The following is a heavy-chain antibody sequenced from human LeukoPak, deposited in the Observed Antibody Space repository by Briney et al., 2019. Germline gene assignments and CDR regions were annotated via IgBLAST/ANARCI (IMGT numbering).Heavy chain of an antibody. J-gene: IGHJ3*02. CDR3: AREHAFDI. CDR2: INQDGSVK. V-gene: IGHV3-7*01. CDR1: GFTFSRSW. Sequence: GGSLRLSCTASGFTFSRSWMTWVRQAPGKGLEFVANINQDGSVKNYVDFVRGRFTISRDNAKNSLYLQMNSLRAEDTAVYYCAREHAFDIWGQGTMVTVAS.